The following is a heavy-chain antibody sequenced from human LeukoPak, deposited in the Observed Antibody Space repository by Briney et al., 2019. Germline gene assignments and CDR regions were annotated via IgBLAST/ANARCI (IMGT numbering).Heavy chain of an antibody. CDR1: GFTFSSYG. J-gene: IGHJ4*02. D-gene: IGHD5-18*01. Sequence: PGGSLRLSCAASGFTFSSYGMHWVRQAPGKGLEWVAVIWYDGSNKYYADSVKGRFTISRDNSKNTLYLLMNSLRAEDTAVYYCARDDRGYSYGTPFDYWGQGTLVTVSS. CDR3: ARDDRGYSYGTPFDY. CDR2: IWYDGSNK. V-gene: IGHV3-33*01.